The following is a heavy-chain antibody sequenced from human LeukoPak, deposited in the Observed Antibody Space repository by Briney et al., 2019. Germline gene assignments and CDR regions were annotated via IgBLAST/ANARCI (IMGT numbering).Heavy chain of an antibody. CDR3: ARLTSSWIPVSLAMDV. J-gene: IGHJ6*02. V-gene: IGHV4-31*03. Sequence: KPSETLSLTCTVSGGSISSGGYSWSWIRQHPGKGLEWIGYVYYSGSTYYNSSLKSRLTISVDTSKNQFSLKLSSVTAADTAVYYCARLTSSWIPVSLAMDVWGQGTTVTVSS. CDR2: VYYSGST. D-gene: IGHD6-13*01. CDR1: GGSISSGGYS.